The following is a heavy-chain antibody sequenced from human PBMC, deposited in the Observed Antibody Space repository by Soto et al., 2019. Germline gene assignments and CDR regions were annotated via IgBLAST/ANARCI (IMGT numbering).Heavy chain of an antibody. CDR3: ARERPDGCRLDP. Sequence: QVQLQESGPGLVKPSQTLSLTCTVSGGSISSGDYYWSWIRQPPGKGLEWIGYIYYSGSTYYNPSLKSRVTISVDTSKNQFSQKLNSVTAADTAVYYCARERPDGCRLDPWGQGTLVTVSS. J-gene: IGHJ5*02. CDR2: IYYSGST. CDR1: GGSISSGDYY. D-gene: IGHD6-19*01. V-gene: IGHV4-30-4*01.